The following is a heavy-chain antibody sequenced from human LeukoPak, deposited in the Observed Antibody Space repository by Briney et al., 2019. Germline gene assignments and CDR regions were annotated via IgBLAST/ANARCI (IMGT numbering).Heavy chain of an antibody. CDR1: GFTFSSYS. CDR2: INGSAGST. CDR3: AKDRRHSSGSSLHKYFQH. V-gene: IGHV3-23*01. J-gene: IGHJ1*01. D-gene: IGHD3-22*01. Sequence: GGSLRLSCAASGFTFSSYSMSWVLQAPRKGREWVSAINGSAGSTYYADSVNGRFTISRDNSKNTLYLQMTSLRAEDTAVYYCAKDRRHSSGSSLHKYFQHWGQGTLVTVSS.